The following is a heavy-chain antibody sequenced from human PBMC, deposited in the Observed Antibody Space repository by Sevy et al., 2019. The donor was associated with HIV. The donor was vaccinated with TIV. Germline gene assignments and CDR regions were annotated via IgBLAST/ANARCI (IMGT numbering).Heavy chain of an antibody. D-gene: IGHD2-2*01. CDR2: IWYDGSNK. Sequence: GGSLRLSCAASGFTFSSYGMHWVRQAPGKGLEWVAVIWYDGSNKYYADSVKGRFTISRDNSKNTLYLQMNSLRADDTAVYYCAREIKVVPAAPDRVDYYGMDVWGQGTTVTVSS. V-gene: IGHV3-33*01. CDR1: GFTFSSYG. J-gene: IGHJ6*02. CDR3: AREIKVVPAAPDRVDYYGMDV.